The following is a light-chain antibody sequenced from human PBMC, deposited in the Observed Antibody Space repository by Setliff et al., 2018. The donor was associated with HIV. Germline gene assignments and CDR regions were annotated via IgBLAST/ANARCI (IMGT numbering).Light chain of an antibody. CDR1: NIGSKS. J-gene: IGLJ2*01. CDR2: DDN. V-gene: IGLV3-21*03. Sequence: SYELTQPPSVSVAPGKTARITCGGNNIGSKSVHWYQQKPGQAPVLVVYDDNDKRPSGVPDRFSGSRSGISASLTITQLRPEDEALYFCQSYDDALSGSIFGGGTKVTV. CDR3: QSYDDALSGSI.